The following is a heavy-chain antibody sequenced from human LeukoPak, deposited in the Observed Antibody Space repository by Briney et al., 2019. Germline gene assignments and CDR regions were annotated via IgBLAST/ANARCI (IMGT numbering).Heavy chain of an antibody. CDR1: GFTFSSYA. Sequence: PGRSLRLSCAASGFTFSSYAMHWVRQAPGKGLEWVAVISYDGSNKYYADSVKGRFTISRDNSKNTLYLQMNSLRAEDTAVYYCASPDDSSGYYYAYYYYGMDVWGQGTTVTVSS. CDR2: ISYDGSNK. CDR3: ASPDDSSGYYYAYYYYGMDV. V-gene: IGHV3-30-3*01. D-gene: IGHD3-22*01. J-gene: IGHJ6*02.